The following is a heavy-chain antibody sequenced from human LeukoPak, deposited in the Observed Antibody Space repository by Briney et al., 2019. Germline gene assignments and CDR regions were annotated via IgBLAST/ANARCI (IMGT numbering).Heavy chain of an antibody. J-gene: IGHJ4*02. CDR3: ARRNGGMGGYSD. Sequence: SETLSLTCTVSGGSISSYYWSWIRQPPGKGLEWIGYVYYSGSTNYNPSLKSRVTISVDTSKNQFSLKLSSVTAADTAVYYCARRNGGMGGYSDWGQGTLVTVSS. D-gene: IGHD2-15*01. CDR2: VYYSGST. V-gene: IGHV4-59*12. CDR1: GGSISSYY.